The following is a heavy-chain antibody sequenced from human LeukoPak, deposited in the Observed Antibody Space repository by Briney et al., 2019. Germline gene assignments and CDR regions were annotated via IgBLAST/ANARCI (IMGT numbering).Heavy chain of an antibody. CDR1: GYTFTSYD. CDR2: MNPNSGNT. J-gene: IGHJ6*03. D-gene: IGHD4-11*01. CDR3: ARVTVNENYYYYMDV. V-gene: IGHV1-8*03. Sequence: ASVKVSCKASGYTFTSYDINWVRQATGQGLEWMGWMNPNSGNTGYAQKFQGRVTITSNTSISTAYMELSSLRSEDTAVYYCARVTVNENYYYYMDVWGKGTTVTVSS.